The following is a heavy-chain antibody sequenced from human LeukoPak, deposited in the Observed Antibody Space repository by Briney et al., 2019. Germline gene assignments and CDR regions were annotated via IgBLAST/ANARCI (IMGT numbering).Heavy chain of an antibody. D-gene: IGHD2-2*01. CDR2: ISSSGSTI. J-gene: IGHJ4*02. V-gene: IGHV3-48*04. Sequence: GGSLRLSCAASGFTFSSYSMNWVRQAPGKGLEWVSYISSSGSTIYYADSVKGRFTISRDNAKNSLYLQMNSLRAEDTAVYYCAREFNVYCSSTSCSAPDYWGRGTLVTVSS. CDR3: AREFNVYCSSTSCSAPDY. CDR1: GFTFSSYS.